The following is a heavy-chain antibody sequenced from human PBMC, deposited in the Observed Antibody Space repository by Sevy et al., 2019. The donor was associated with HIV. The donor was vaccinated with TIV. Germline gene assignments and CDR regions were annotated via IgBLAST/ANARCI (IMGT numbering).Heavy chain of an antibody. CDR3: SRDLRLSGIYRSDY. CDR1: GFTFNSYD. V-gene: IGHV3-48*03. CDR2: ISGSGNTI. J-gene: IGHJ4*02. D-gene: IGHD1-26*01. Sequence: GGSLRLSCAASGFTFNSYDMNWVRRAPGKGLEWISYISGSGNTIYYADSVKGRFTISRDNAKKSLCLQMNSLRAEDTAVYYCSRDLRLSGIYRSDYWGQGTLVTVSS.